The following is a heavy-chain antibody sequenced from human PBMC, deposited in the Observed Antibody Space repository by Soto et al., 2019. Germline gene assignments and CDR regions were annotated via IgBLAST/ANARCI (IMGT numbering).Heavy chain of an antibody. V-gene: IGHV3-66*01. D-gene: IGHD3-22*01. CDR2: IYSGGYT. Sequence: EVQLVESGGDLVQRGGSLRLSCAASGFDVSNTDMSWVRQAPGKGLEWVSVIYSGGYTNYADSVKGRFIVSRDSPKNTLYLQMDSLIAEDTAVYYCAREAIIVIAAPEYYVDYWGQGTLVTVSS. J-gene: IGHJ4*02. CDR1: GFDVSNTD. CDR3: AREAIIVIAAPEYYVDY.